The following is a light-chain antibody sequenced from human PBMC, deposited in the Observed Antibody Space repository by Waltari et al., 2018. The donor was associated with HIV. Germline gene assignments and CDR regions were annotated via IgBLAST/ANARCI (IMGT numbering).Light chain of an antibody. Sequence: QSSLTQPASVSGSPGQSITISCTGTNSDFGSYYFLSWYQQYPGKAPRLIISAVHNRPSVISSRSSGSKYGYTASLTITVLRAEDEADYFCRSWTSSTTLVFGPGTKVTVL. J-gene: IGLJ1*01. V-gene: IGLV2-14*01. CDR1: NSDFGSYYF. CDR3: RSWTSSTTLV. CDR2: AVH.